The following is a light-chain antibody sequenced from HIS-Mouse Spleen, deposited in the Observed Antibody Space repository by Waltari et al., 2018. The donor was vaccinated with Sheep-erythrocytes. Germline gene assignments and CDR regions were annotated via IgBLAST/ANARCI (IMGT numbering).Light chain of an antibody. CDR2: EVS. J-gene: IGLJ1*01. Sequence: QSALTQPASVSGSPGQSITISCTGTSMDVCGCNYVPWYQPHPGKAPKLMIYEVSNRPSGVSNRFSGSKSGNTASLTISGLQAEDEADYYCSSYTSSSTYVFGTGTKVTVL. V-gene: IGLV2-14*01. CDR3: SSYTSSSTYV. CDR1: SMDVCGCNY.